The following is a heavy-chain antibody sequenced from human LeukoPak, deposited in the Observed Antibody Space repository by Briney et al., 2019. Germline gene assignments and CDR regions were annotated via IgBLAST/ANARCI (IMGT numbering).Heavy chain of an antibody. CDR2: ISAYNGNT. Sequence: GASVKVSCKASGYTFTSYGISWVRQAPGQGLEWMGWISAYNGNTNYAQKLQGRVTMTTDTSTSTAYMELRSLRSDDTAVYYCARASILWFGEFHPPDYWGQGTLVTVSS. D-gene: IGHD3-10*01. CDR1: GYTFTSYG. V-gene: IGHV1-18*01. J-gene: IGHJ4*02. CDR3: ARASILWFGEFHPPDY.